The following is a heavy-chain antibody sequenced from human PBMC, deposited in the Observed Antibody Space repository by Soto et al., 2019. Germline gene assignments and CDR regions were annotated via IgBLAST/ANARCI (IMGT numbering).Heavy chain of an antibody. CDR2: TKDKFYSFAS. Sequence: EVQLVESGGGLVQPGGSLRLSCATSGFTFSDHFVDWVRQAPGKGVEGIGPTKDKFYSFASQQGASVQGRLTISRDDSANSVYLQIDGLKGEDTAVYYCSLIRGVMGYWGQGSLVTVSS. CDR3: SLIRGVMGY. D-gene: IGHD3-10*01. CDR1: GFTFSDHF. J-gene: IGHJ4*02. V-gene: IGHV3-72*01.